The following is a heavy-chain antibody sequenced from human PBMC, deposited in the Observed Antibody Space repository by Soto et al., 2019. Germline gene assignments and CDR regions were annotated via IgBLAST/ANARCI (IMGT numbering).Heavy chain of an antibody. CDR1: GYTFTSYG. J-gene: IGHJ3*02. D-gene: IGHD2-15*01. V-gene: IGHV1-18*01. CDR3: ARVVVVAAREGYDAFDI. CDR2: ISAYNGNT. Sequence: ASVKVSCKASGYTFTSYGISWVRQAPGQGLEWMGWISAYNGNTNYAQKLQGRVTMTTGTSTSTAYMELRSLRSDDTAVYYCARVVVVAAREGYDAFDIWGQGTMVTVSS.